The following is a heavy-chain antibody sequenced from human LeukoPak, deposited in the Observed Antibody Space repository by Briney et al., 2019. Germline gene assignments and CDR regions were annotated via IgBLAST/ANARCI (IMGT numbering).Heavy chain of an antibody. Sequence: SETLSLTCTVSGGSISSYYWSWVRQSAGKGLEWIGRIYTSGSTNYNPSLKSRVTMSVDTSKNQFSLKLSSVTAADTAVYYCAREYDFWSGYYTDWGQGTLVTVSS. CDR3: AREYDFWSGYYTD. V-gene: IGHV4-4*07. CDR1: GGSISSYY. D-gene: IGHD3-3*01. J-gene: IGHJ4*02. CDR2: IYTSGST.